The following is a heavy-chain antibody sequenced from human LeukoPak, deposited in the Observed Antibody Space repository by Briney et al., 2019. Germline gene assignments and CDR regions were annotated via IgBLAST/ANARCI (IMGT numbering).Heavy chain of an antibody. D-gene: IGHD1-26*01. V-gene: IGHV1-8*03. CDR3: ARAGRYSGSTRFDY. J-gene: IGHJ4*02. Sequence: ASVKVSCKASGYTFTSYDINWVRQATGQGLEWMGWMNPNSGNTGYAQKFQGRVTITRNTSISTAYMELSSLRSEDTAVYYCARAGRYSGSTRFDYWGQGTLVTVSS. CDR2: MNPNSGNT. CDR1: GYTFTSYD.